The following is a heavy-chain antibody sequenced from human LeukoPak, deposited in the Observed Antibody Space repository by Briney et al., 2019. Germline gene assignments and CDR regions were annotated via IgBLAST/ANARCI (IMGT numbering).Heavy chain of an antibody. Sequence: GGSLRLSCAVSGFTFNDYYMSWIRQAPGKGLEWVSYISSSGSTIYYADSVKGRFTISRDSSKNTLYLQMNRLRAEDAAVYYCAKAPVTTCSGAYCYPFDYWGQGTLVTVSS. CDR1: GFTFNDYY. CDR2: ISSSGSTI. D-gene: IGHD2-21*01. CDR3: AKAPVTTCSGAYCYPFDY. V-gene: IGHV3-11*01. J-gene: IGHJ4*02.